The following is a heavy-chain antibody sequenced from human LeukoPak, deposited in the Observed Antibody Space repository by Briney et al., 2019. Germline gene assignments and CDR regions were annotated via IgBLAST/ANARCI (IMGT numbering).Heavy chain of an antibody. CDR2: IIPIFGIP. V-gene: IGHV1-69*04. CDR1: GITFSSLA. J-gene: IGHJ6*02. Sequence: PSVKASLKGLGITFSSLAISRVRQAPGQGLEWMRRIIPIFGIPNYAQKFQGRVTITADKSTSTAYMDLSSLRSEDTAVYYCARGVASSGWYREYYYYGMDVWGQGTTVTVSS. D-gene: IGHD6-19*01. CDR3: ARGVASSGWYREYYYYGMDV.